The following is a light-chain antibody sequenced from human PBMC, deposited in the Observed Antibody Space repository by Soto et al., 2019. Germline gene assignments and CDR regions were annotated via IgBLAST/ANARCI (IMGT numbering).Light chain of an antibody. J-gene: IGKJ4*01. CDR2: SGS. CDR3: MQGLQHPLT. Sequence: IVMTQSPLSLPVTPGEPASISCRSSQSLLDSNGYNYLDWYLQKPGQSPQLLIYSGSNRASGVPDMFSGSGSGTEFTLKISRVEAEDVGMYYCMQGLQHPLTFGGGTKVELK. CDR1: QSLLDSNGYNY. V-gene: IGKV2-28*01.